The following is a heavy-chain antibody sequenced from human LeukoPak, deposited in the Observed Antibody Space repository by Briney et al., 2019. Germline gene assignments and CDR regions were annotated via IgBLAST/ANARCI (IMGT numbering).Heavy chain of an antibody. Sequence: ASVKVSCKASGYTFTGYYMHWVRQAPGQGLEWMGWINPNSGGTNYAQKFQGRVTMTRDTSISTAYMELSRLRSEDMAVYYCAKVLGYCTNGVCLDRFDPWGQGTLVTVSS. V-gene: IGHV1-2*02. D-gene: IGHD2-8*01. CDR1: GYTFTGYY. J-gene: IGHJ5*02. CDR2: INPNSGGT. CDR3: AKVLGYCTNGVCLDRFDP.